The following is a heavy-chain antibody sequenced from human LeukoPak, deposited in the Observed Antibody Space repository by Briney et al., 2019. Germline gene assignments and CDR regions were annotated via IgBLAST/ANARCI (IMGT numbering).Heavy chain of an antibody. Sequence: PGGSLRLSCAASEFRFSAHGMNWVRQAPGKGLEWVSGISDDGYSTYYADSVKGRFTISRDNSKNTLYLHMSSLRVEDTAVFYCARVAPPLDDYIRGSFPYYFDYWGQGTPVTVSS. CDR2: ISDDGYST. V-gene: IGHV3-23*01. D-gene: IGHD3-16*01. J-gene: IGHJ4*02. CDR3: ARVAPPLDDYIRGSFPYYFDY. CDR1: EFRFSAHG.